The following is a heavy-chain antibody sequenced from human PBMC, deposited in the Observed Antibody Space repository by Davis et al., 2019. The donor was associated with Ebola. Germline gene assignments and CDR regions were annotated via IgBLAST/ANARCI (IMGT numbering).Heavy chain of an antibody. CDR1: GGSFSDYF. CDR2: TSHSGYT. CDR3: ARTTKTNIEASGLGFNSFDS. D-gene: IGHD4-17*01. Sequence: SETLSLTCAVHGGSFSDYFWSWIRQPPGKGLEWIGETSHSGYTNYSPSLLSRVTISVDSSKSQFSLKINSVTAADTAVYYCARTTKTNIEASGLGFNSFDSWGQGALVSVSS. V-gene: IGHV4-34*01. J-gene: IGHJ5*01.